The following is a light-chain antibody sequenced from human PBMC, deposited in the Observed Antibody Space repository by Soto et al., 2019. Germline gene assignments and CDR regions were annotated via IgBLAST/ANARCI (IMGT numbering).Light chain of an antibody. CDR3: QQRYAWPPNT. Sequence: EIVLTQSPATLSLSPGERATLSCRASRSVRSYLAWYQQKPGQAPRLLIYHASNRAAGILARFSGSGSETDFTLTISNLEPEDFAVYYCQQRYAWPPNTFGQGTRLEIK. V-gene: IGKV3-11*01. CDR2: HAS. J-gene: IGKJ5*01. CDR1: RSVRSY.